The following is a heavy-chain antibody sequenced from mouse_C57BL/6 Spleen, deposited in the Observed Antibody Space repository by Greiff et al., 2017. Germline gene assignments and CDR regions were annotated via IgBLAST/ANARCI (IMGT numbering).Heavy chain of an antibody. CDR3: AKKGDGSSYDYAMDY. D-gene: IGHD1-1*01. CDR2: IWSGGST. J-gene: IGHJ4*01. Sequence: QVQLKESGPGLVQPSQSLSITCTVSGFSLTSYGVHWVRQPPGKGLEWLGVIWSGGSTDYNAAFISRLSISKDNSKSQVFFKMNSLQADDTAIYYCAKKGDGSSYDYAMDYWGQGTSVTVSS. V-gene: IGHV2-4*01. CDR1: GFSLTSYG.